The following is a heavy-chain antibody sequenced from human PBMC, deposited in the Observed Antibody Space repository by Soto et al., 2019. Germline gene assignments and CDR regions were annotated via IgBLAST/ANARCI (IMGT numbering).Heavy chain of an antibody. CDR2: ITPIFGTT. J-gene: IGHJ6*02. V-gene: IGHV1-69*01. Sequence: QVQLVQSGAEVKKPGSSVKVSCKASGGTFSNYAISWVRQAPGQGLEWMGGITPIFGTTTYAQRLQGRVTITADESSTTAHMELSRLRSEDKDVYYCARVITVTPVGYYGMDVWGQGTTVTVSS. CDR3: ARVITVTPVGYYGMDV. D-gene: IGHD4-4*01. CDR1: GGTFSNYA.